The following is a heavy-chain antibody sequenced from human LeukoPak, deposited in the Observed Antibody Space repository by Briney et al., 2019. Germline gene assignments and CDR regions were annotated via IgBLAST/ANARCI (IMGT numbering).Heavy chain of an antibody. CDR1: GFTFSSYG. V-gene: IGHV3-33*01. J-gene: IGHJ4*02. D-gene: IGHD6-19*01. CDR3: ARAGGDSSGWYF. CDR2: IWYDGSNK. Sequence: GGSLRLSCAASGFTFSSYGMHWVRQAPGKGLEWVAVIWYDGSNKYYADSVKGRFTISRDNSKNTLYLQMNSLRAEDTAVYYCARAGGDSSGWYFWGQGTLVTVSS.